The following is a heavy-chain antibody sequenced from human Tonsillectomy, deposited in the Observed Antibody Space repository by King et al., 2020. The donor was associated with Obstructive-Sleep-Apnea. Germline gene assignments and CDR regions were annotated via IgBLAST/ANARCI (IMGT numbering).Heavy chain of an antibody. J-gene: IGHJ6*02. Sequence: QVQLVESGGGLVKPGGSLRLSCAASGFTFGDYYMSWIRQAPGRGLEWISHISSSSSFTMYADSVKGRFTISRYSAKNSLYLQMNRLRAEDTGGYFCAGYCTGGSCSYSYFGLDVWGQGTTVTVSS. CDR3: AGYCTGGSCSYSYFGLDV. CDR2: ISSSSSFT. CDR1: GFTFGDYY. V-gene: IGHV3-11*06. D-gene: IGHD2-15*01.